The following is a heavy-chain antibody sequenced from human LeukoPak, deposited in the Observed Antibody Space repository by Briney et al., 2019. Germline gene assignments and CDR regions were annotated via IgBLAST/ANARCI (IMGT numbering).Heavy chain of an antibody. Sequence: SETLSLTCSVSGGSISSYYWCWIRQPPGKGLEWIGYIYYSGSTNYNPSLKSRVTISVDTSKNQFSLKLSSVTAADTAVYYCARDGGGDYGDYVFDYWGQGTLVTVSS. CDR3: ARDGGGDYGDYVFDY. CDR1: GGSISSYY. V-gene: IGHV4-59*01. CDR2: IYYSGST. J-gene: IGHJ4*02. D-gene: IGHD4-17*01.